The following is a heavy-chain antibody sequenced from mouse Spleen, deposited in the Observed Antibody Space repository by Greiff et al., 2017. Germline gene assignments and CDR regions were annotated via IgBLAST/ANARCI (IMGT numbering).Heavy chain of an antibody. Sequence: VQLQQSGAELVKPGASVKLSCTASGFNIKDTYMHWVKQRPEQGLEWIGRIDPANGNTKYDPKFQGKATITADTSSNTAYLQLSSLTSEDTAVYYCATHYGYDPYFDYWGQGTTLTVSS. D-gene: IGHD2-2*01. CDR1: GFNIKDTY. CDR2: IDPANGNT. CDR3: ATHYGYDPYFDY. V-gene: IGHV14-3*02. J-gene: IGHJ2*01.